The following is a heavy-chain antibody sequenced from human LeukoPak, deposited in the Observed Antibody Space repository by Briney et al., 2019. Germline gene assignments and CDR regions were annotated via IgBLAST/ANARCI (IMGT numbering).Heavy chain of an antibody. CDR2: ISWNSGSI. CDR3: AKAGVELATISPFDI. Sequence: GGSLRLSCAASGFTFDDYAMHWVRQAPGKGLEWVSGISWNSGSIGYADSVKGRFTISRDNAKNSLYLQMNSLRAEDTALYYCAKAGVELATISPFDIWGQGTMVTVSS. V-gene: IGHV3-9*01. D-gene: IGHD5-24*01. J-gene: IGHJ3*02. CDR1: GFTFDDYA.